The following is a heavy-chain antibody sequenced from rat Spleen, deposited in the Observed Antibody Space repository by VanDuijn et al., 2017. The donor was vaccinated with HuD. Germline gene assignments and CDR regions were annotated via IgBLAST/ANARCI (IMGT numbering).Heavy chain of an antibody. CDR1: GFTFSDYG. J-gene: IGHJ2*01. CDR3: ARGGGYSDYFDY. Sequence: EVQLVESGGGLIQPGRSLKLSCAASGFTFSDYGMVWVLQAPTKGLEWVATISYDGSSTYYRDSVKGRFTISRDNAKSTLYLQMDSLRSEETATYYCARGGGYSDYFDYWGQGVMVTVSS. CDR2: ISYDGSST. D-gene: IGHD1-11*01. V-gene: IGHV5-29*01.